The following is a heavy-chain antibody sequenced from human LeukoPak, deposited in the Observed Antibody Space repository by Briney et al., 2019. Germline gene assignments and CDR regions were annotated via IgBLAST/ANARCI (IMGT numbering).Heavy chain of an antibody. CDR3: ARELGCCTNGVCPRYAFDI. Sequence: SETLSLTCAVYGGSFSGYYWGWIRQPPGKGLEWIGEINHSGSTNYNPSLKSRVTISVDTSKNQFSLKLSSVTAADTAVYYCARELGCCTNGVCPRYAFDIWGQGTMVTVSS. V-gene: IGHV4-34*01. J-gene: IGHJ3*02. CDR2: INHSGST. CDR1: GGSFSGYY. D-gene: IGHD2-8*01.